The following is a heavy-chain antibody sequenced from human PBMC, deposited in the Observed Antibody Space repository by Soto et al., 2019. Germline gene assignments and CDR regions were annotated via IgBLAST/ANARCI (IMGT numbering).Heavy chain of an antibody. CDR1: GFTFSSYA. CDR2: ISGSGGST. CDR3: AKSPPFYDSSGYYYGRPFDY. D-gene: IGHD3-22*01. J-gene: IGHJ4*02. V-gene: IGHV3-23*01. Sequence: PGESLKISCAASGFTFSSYAMSWVRQAPGKGLEWVSAISGSGGSTYYADSAKGRFTISRDNSKNTLYLQMNSLRAEDTAVYYCAKSPPFYDSSGYYYGRPFDYWGQGTLVTVSS.